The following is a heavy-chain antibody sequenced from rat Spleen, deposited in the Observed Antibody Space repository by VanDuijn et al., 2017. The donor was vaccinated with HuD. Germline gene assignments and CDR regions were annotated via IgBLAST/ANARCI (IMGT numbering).Heavy chain of an antibody. CDR3: ARNTTNYGLFGY. V-gene: IGHV5-7*01. CDR1: GFTFSDYY. Sequence: EVQLVESGGGLVQPGRSLKLSCAASGFTFSDYYMAWVRQAPKKGLEWVASISYDGSSTYYRDSVKGRYTISRDNAKTTLYLQMDSLRSEDTATYYCARNTTNYGLFGYWGQGVMVTVSS. J-gene: IGHJ2*01. D-gene: IGHD1-11*01. CDR2: ISYDGSST.